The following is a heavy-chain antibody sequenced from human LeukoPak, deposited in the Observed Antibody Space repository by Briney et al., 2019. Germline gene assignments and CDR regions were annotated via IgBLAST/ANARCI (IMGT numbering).Heavy chain of an antibody. Sequence: PSETLSLTCTVSGGSISSYYRSWIRQPPGKGLEWIGYIYYSGSTNYNPSLKSRVTISVDTSKNQFSLKLSSVTAADAAVYYCARHLQDTAMVSPLYYFDNWGQGTLVTVSS. D-gene: IGHD5-18*01. CDR1: GGSISSYY. V-gene: IGHV4-59*08. CDR3: ARHLQDTAMVSPLYYFDN. CDR2: IYYSGST. J-gene: IGHJ4*02.